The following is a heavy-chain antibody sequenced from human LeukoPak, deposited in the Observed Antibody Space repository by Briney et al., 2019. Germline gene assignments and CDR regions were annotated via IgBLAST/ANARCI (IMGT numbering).Heavy chain of an antibody. CDR2: INHSGST. D-gene: IGHD3-10*01. V-gene: IGHV4-34*01. J-gene: IGHJ4*02. CDR3: ARGNGSGSYYDY. Sequence: SETLSLTCAVYGGSFSGYYWSWIRQPPGKGLEWIGEINHSGSTNYNPSLKSRVTISVDTSKNQISLKLSSVTAADTAVYYCARGNGSGSYYDYWGQGTLVTVSS. CDR1: GGSFSGYY.